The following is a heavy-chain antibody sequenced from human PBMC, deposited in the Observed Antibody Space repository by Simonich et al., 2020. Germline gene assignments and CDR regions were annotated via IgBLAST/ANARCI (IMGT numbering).Heavy chain of an antibody. J-gene: IGHJ2*01. D-gene: IGHD1-1*01. V-gene: IGHV4-34*01. CDR2: INHSGST. CDR3: ARRANWNWYFDL. Sequence: QVQLQQWGAGLLKPSETLSLTCAVYGGSFSGYYWSWIRQPPGKGLEWIWEINHSGSTNYNPSLKSRGTISGDTSKNQFSLKLSSVTAADTAVYYCARRANWNWYFDLWGRGTLVTVSS. CDR1: GGSFSGYY.